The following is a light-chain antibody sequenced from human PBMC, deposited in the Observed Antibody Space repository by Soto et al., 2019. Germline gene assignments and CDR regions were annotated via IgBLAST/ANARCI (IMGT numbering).Light chain of an antibody. Sequence: QSALTQPASVSGFPGQSITISCSGTSSDVGGYNSVSWYQQHPGKAPKVMIYDVSNRPSGVSNRFSGSKSGNTASLTISGLQAEDEADYYCSSYTSSSTVVFGGGTKLTVL. CDR2: DVS. CDR3: SSYTSSSTVV. V-gene: IGLV2-14*01. J-gene: IGLJ3*02. CDR1: SSDVGGYNS.